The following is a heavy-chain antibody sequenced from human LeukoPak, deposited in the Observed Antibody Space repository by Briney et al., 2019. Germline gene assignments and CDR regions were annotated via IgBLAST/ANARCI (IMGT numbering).Heavy chain of an antibody. D-gene: IGHD3-22*01. CDR1: GGTFSSYA. CDR3: AKFYDSSSGYFDY. Sequence: SVKVSCKASGGTFSSYAISWVRQAPGQGLEWMGGITPIFGTANYAQKFQGRVTITADKSTSTAYMELSSLRSEDTAVYYCAKFYDSSSGYFDYWGQGTLVTVSS. J-gene: IGHJ4*02. CDR2: ITPIFGTA. V-gene: IGHV1-69*06.